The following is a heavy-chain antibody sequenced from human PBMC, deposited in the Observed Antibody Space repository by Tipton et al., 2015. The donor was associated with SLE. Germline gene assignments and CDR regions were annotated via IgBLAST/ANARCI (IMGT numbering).Heavy chain of an antibody. J-gene: IGHJ2*01. CDR1: GGSISNYY. D-gene: IGHD4-23*01. V-gene: IGHV4-59*01. CDR2: IYYSGST. CDR3: ARDPSGKGRWYFDL. Sequence: TLSLTCTVSGGSISNYYWSWIRQPPGKGLEWIGYIYYSGSTNSNPSLKSRVTILVDTSKNQFSLKLSSVTAADTAVYYCARDPSGKGRWYFDLWGRGTLVTVSS.